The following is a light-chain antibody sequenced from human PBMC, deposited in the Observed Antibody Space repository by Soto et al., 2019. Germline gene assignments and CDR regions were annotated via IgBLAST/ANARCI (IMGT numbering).Light chain of an antibody. CDR3: QQYGGSPPYT. J-gene: IGKJ2*01. CDR2: GAP. Sequence: EIVLTQSPGTLSLSPGERATLSCRASQSVTTLAWYQQKPGQGPRLLIYGAPSRATGIPDRFSGSGSGADFTLTISRLEPEDFAVYYCQQYGGSPPYTFGQGTKLEIK. CDR1: QSVTT. V-gene: IGKV3-20*01.